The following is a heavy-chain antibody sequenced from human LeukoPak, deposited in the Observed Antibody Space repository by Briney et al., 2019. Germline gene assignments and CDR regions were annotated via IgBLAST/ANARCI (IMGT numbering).Heavy chain of an antibody. J-gene: IGHJ4*02. CDR2: INPNSGGT. CDR3: ARDQGLTGTTSDFDY. D-gene: IGHD1-7*01. Sequence: ASVKVSCKASGYTFTGYYMNWVRQAPGQGLEWMGRINPNSGGTTYAQKFQGRDTMTRDTSISTAYMELTSLRSDDTAVYYCARDQGLTGTTSDFDYWGQGTLVTVSS. CDR1: GYTFTGYY. V-gene: IGHV1-2*06.